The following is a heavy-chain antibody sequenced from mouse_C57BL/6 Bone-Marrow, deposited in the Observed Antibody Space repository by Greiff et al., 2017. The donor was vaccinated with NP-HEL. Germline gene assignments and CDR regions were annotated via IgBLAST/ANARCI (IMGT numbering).Heavy chain of an antibody. Sequence: EVKLVESGGGLVQPGGSLKLSCAVSGFTFSDYYMYWVRQTPEKRLEWVAYISNGGGSTYYPDNVKGRFTIARDNAKNTLYLQMSRLKSEDTAMYYCARGPSYYYGSSHWYFDVWGTGTTVTVSS. CDR3: ARGPSYYYGSSHWYFDV. CDR2: ISNGGGST. D-gene: IGHD1-1*01. J-gene: IGHJ1*03. V-gene: IGHV5-12*01. CDR1: GFTFSDYY.